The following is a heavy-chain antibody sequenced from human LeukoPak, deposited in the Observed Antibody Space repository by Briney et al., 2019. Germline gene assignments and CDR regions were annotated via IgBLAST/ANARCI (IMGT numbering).Heavy chain of an antibody. Sequence: PGGSLRLSCAASGLTFSNYWMTWVRQAPGKGLEWVANIKEDGSEKYYVDSVKGRFTISRDNAKNSLYLQMNSLRAEDTSVYYCARAIVIDYWGQGTLVTVSS. J-gene: IGHJ4*02. D-gene: IGHD1-26*01. CDR2: IKEDGSEK. CDR1: GLTFSNYW. CDR3: ARAIVIDY. V-gene: IGHV3-7*04.